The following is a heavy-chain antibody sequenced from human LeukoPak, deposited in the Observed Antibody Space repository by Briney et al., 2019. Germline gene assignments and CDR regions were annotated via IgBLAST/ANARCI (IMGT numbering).Heavy chain of an antibody. CDR2: IYGSGIT. D-gene: IGHD3-22*01. V-gene: IGHV4-4*07. CDR3: ARLKFYDSTGYSPGYDMDV. J-gene: IGHJ6*03. CDR1: GGSIISYY. Sequence: SETLSLTCTVSGGSIISYYWRWIRQSAGTGLEWIGRIYGSGITDYNPSLKSRVTMSLDTSRKQFSLRLTSVTAADTAVYYCARLKFYDSTGYSPGYDMDVWGKGTTVSVFS.